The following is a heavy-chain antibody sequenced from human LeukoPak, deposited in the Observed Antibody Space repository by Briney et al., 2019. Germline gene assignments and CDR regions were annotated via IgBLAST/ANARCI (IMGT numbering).Heavy chain of an antibody. D-gene: IGHD3-16*01. J-gene: IGHJ6*02. CDR1: GDSITSSNHY. Sequence: PSETLSLTCTVSGDSITSSNHYWAWIRQPPGKGLEWIGSFYNTGSAYYNPSLKSRVTISVDKPKRQFSLKLTSLTAADTAVYFCARISSLYRGDYLRWGAPKTDQYYYMDVWGHGTTVTVSS. V-gene: IGHV4-39*07. CDR3: ARISSLYRGDYLRWGAPKTDQYYYMDV. CDR2: FYNTGSA.